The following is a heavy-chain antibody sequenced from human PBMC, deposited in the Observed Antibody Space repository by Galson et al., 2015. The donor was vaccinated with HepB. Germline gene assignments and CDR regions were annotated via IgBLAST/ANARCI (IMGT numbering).Heavy chain of an antibody. CDR3: ARCMVRDDVLLAVYWYFDL. D-gene: IGHD3-10*01. CDR1: GGSISSSSYY. V-gene: IGHV4-39*07. CDR2: IYYSGST. J-gene: IGHJ2*01. Sequence: LTCTVSGGSISSSSYYWGWIRQPPGKGLEWIGSIYYSGSTYYNPSLKSRVTISVDTSKNQFSLKLSSVTAADTAVYYCARCMVRDDVLLAVYWYFDLWGRGTLVTVSS.